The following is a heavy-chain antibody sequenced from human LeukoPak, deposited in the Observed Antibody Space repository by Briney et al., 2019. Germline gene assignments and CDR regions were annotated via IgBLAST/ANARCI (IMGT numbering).Heavy chain of an antibody. J-gene: IGHJ4*02. Sequence: SETLSLTCTVSGYSISSGYYWGWIRQPPGKGLEWIGSIYHSGSTYYNPSLKSRVTISVDTSKNQFSLKLSSVTAADTAVYYCARAHRGGWYFDYWGQGTLVTVSS. D-gene: IGHD6-19*01. CDR3: ARAHRGGWYFDY. CDR2: IYHSGST. V-gene: IGHV4-38-2*02. CDR1: GYSISSGYY.